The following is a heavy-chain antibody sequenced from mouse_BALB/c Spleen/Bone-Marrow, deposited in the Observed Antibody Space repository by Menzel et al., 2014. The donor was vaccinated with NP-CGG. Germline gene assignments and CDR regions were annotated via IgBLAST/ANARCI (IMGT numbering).Heavy chain of an antibody. D-gene: IGHD1-1*01. CDR3: ARYYYGSSLFDY. CDR1: GFNIKDTY. Sequence: VQLQQPGAELVKPGASVKLSCTASGFNIKDTYMHWVKQRPEQGLEWIGRIGPANGNTKYDPKFQGKATITADTSSNTAYLQLSSLTSEDTAVYYCARYYYGSSLFDYWGQGTPLTVSS. J-gene: IGHJ2*01. V-gene: IGHV14-3*02. CDR2: IGPANGNT.